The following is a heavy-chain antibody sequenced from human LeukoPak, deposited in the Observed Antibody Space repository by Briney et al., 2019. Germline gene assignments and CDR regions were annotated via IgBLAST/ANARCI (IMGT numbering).Heavy chain of an antibody. CDR1: GYTFTGYY. D-gene: IGHD4-17*01. CDR3: ARDIADYGDHVWFDP. V-gene: IGHV1-2*02. CDR2: INPNSGGT. J-gene: IGHJ5*02. Sequence: ASVTVSCKASGYTFTGYYMHWVRQAPGQGLEWMGWINPNSGGTNYAQKFQGRVTMTRDTSISTAYMELSRLRSDDTAVYYCARDIADYGDHVWFDPWGQGTLVTVSS.